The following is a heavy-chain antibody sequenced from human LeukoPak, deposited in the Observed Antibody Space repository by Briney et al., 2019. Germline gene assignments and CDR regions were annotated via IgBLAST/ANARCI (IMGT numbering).Heavy chain of an antibody. CDR1: GFTFSSYA. D-gene: IGHD2-15*01. Sequence: GGSLRLSCAASGFTFSSYAMSWVRQAPGKGLEWVSDISGSGGSTYYADSVKGRFTISRDNSKNTLYLPMNRLRVEDTAVYYCAKGGKVVAAAWLYYFDYWGQGTLVTVSS. J-gene: IGHJ4*02. CDR2: ISGSGGST. CDR3: AKGGKVVAAAWLYYFDY. V-gene: IGHV3-23*01.